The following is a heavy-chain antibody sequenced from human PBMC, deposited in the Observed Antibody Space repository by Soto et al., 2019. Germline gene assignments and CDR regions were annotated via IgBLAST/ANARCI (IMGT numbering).Heavy chain of an antibody. V-gene: IGHV4-34*01. Sequence: SETLSLTCAVYGGSFSGYYWSWIRQPPGKRLEWIGEINHSGSTNYNPSLKSRVTISVDTSKNQFSLKLSSVTAADTAVYYCARGRYDSSGYYSEGMDVWGQGTTVTVSS. J-gene: IGHJ6*02. CDR1: GGSFSGYY. CDR2: INHSGST. CDR3: ARGRYDSSGYYSEGMDV. D-gene: IGHD3-22*01.